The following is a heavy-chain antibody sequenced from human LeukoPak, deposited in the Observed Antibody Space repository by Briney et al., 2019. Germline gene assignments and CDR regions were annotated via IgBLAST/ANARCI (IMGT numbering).Heavy chain of an antibody. CDR2: ISYDGSNK. D-gene: IGHD6-6*01. CDR3: ARDKGTSYLSPVDY. Sequence: SLRLSGAVSGFTFSSFAIHWIRQAPGKGLEWVAVISYDGSNKYYADSVKGRFTISRDNSKNTLYLQMKSLRAEDTAVYYCARDKGTSYLSPVDYWGQGALVTVSS. CDR1: GFTFSSFA. J-gene: IGHJ4*02. V-gene: IGHV3-30*04.